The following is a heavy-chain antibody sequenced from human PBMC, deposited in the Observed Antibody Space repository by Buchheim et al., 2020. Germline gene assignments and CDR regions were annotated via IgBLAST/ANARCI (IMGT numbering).Heavy chain of an antibody. CDR3: AREVDGLDY. V-gene: IGHV3-30*01. CDR2: ISYDGSDK. CDR1: GFSFSSNA. D-gene: IGHD5-24*01. Sequence: QVQLVESGGGVVQPGRSLRLSCAASGFSFSSNAMHWVRQAPGKGLEWVAVISYDGSDKYYADSVKGRFTVSRDKSKNTLYLPMNSLRVEDTAVYYCAREVDGLDYWGQGTL. J-gene: IGHJ4*02.